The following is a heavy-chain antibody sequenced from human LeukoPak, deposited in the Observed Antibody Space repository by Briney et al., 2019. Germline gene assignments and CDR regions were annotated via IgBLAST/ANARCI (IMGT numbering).Heavy chain of an antibody. D-gene: IGHD3-3*01. V-gene: IGHV3-30*04. CDR2: ISYDGSNK. J-gene: IGHJ4*02. CDR1: GFTFSSYA. CDR3: ARDFGSDY. Sequence: GGSLRLSCAASGFTFSSYAMHWVRQAPGKGLEWVAVISYDGSNKYYADSVKGRFTISRDNSKNTLYLQMNSLRAEDTAVYYCARDFGSDYWGQGTLVTLSS.